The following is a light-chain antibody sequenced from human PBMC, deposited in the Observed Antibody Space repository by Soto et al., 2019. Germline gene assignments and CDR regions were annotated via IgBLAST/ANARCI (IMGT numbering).Light chain of an antibody. CDR3: AAWDDSLNADV. CDR1: SSNIGSNL. V-gene: IGLV1-44*01. J-gene: IGLJ1*01. Sequence: QSVLTQPPSVSATPGQRVTISCSGSSSNIGSNLVHWSQQLPGTAPKLLISSNNQRPSGVPSRVSGSKSGTSASLAISGLQSEDEADYYCAAWDDSLNADVFGTGTKVTVL. CDR2: SNN.